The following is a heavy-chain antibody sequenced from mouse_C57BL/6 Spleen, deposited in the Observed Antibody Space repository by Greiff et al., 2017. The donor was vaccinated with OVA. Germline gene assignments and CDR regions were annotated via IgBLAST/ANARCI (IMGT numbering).Heavy chain of an antibody. J-gene: IGHJ3*01. D-gene: IGHD2-4*01. CDR2: IDPSDRYT. V-gene: IGHV1-50*01. CDR1: GYTFTSYW. CDR3: ARKAIYYDYDGD. Sequence: VKLMESGAELVKPGASVKLSCKASGYTFTSYWMQWVKQRPGQGLEWIGEIDPSDRYTNYNQKFKGKATLTVDPSSSTAYMQLSSLTSEDSAVDYCARKAIYYDYDGDWGQGTLVTVSA.